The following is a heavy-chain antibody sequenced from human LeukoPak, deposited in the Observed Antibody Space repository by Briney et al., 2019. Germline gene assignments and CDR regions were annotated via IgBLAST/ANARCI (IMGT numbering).Heavy chain of an antibody. CDR1: GFTFDDYA. Sequence: GGSLRLSCAASGFTFDDYAMHWVRQAPGKGLEWVSGISWNSGSIGYADSVKGRFTISRDNAKNSLYLQMNSLRAEDTALYYCAKDAGGWVYYYFDYWGQGTLVTVSS. CDR2: ISWNSGSI. D-gene: IGHD6-19*01. CDR3: AKDAGGWVYYYFDY. J-gene: IGHJ4*02. V-gene: IGHV3-9*01.